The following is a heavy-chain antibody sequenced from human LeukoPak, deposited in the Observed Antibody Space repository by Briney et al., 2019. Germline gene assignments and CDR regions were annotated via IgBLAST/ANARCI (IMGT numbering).Heavy chain of an antibody. CDR3: ARLSARGSIINFDY. CDR1: GGSISTYY. D-gene: IGHD3-10*01. CDR2: IYYSGST. Sequence: SETLSLTCTVSGGSISTYYWSWIRQSPGKGLEWIGYIYYSGSTNYNPSLKSRVTISVDTSKNQFSLKLSSVTAADTAMYYCARLSARGSIINFDYWGQGTLVTVSS. J-gene: IGHJ4*02. V-gene: IGHV4-59*08.